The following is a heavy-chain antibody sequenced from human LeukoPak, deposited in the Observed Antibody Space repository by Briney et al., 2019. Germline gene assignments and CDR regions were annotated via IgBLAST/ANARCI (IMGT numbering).Heavy chain of an antibody. Sequence: PSETLSLTCSVSGSSMNLYSWNWIRQSPGKGLEWIAYMYYSGTTNYNPSLENRAAISLDLSRHQFSLRLNSVTAADTAVYFCAPTEKDRYYKNLGGQGTTVIVSS. V-gene: IGHV4-59*12. CDR1: GSSMNLYS. J-gene: IGHJ6*01. D-gene: IGHD2-21*01. CDR2: MYYSGTT. CDR3: APTEKDRYYKNL.